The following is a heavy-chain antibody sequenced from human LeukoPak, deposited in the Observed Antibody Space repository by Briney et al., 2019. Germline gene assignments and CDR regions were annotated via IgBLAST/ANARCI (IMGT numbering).Heavy chain of an antibody. CDR3: ARRTVTGKDAFDI. Sequence: KAGESLKISCKGSGYSFTNYWIGWVRQMPGKGLEWMGIIYPGDSDTRYSPSFQGQVTISADKSISTAYLQWSSLKASDTAMYYCARRTVTGKDAFDIWGQGTMVTVSS. CDR2: IYPGDSDT. D-gene: IGHD4-17*01. J-gene: IGHJ3*02. CDR1: GYSFTNYW. V-gene: IGHV5-51*01.